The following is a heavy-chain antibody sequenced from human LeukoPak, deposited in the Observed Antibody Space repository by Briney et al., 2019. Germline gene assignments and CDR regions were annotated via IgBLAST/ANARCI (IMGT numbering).Heavy chain of an antibody. CDR2: IIPILGIA. D-gene: IGHD3-10*01. CDR1: GGTFSSYA. J-gene: IGHJ5*02. CDR3: ARGIYGSPQGGLLDP. Sequence: SVKVSCKASGGTFSSYAISWVRQAPGQGLEWMGRIIPILGIANYAQKFQGRVTITADKPTSTACMELSSLRSEDTAVYYCARGIYGSPQGGLLDPWGQGTLVTVSS. V-gene: IGHV1-69*04.